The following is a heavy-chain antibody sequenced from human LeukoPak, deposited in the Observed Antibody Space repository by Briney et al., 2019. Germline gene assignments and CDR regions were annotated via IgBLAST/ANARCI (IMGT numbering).Heavy chain of an antibody. V-gene: IGHV1-2*02. J-gene: IGHJ4*02. CDR2: INPNTDGT. D-gene: IGHD1-26*01. CDR3: ARHGGAADY. CDR1: GYTFTDYY. Sequence: ASVKVSCKASGYTFTDYYIHWVRQAPGQGLEWMGWINPNTDGTNYAQKFQGRVTMTRDASISTAYMELTRLRSDDTAVYYCARHGGAADYWGQGTLVTVSS.